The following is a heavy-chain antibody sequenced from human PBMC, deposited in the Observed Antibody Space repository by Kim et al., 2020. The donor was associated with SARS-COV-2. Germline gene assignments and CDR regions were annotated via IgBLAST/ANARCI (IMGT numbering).Heavy chain of an antibody. D-gene: IGHD2-2*01. V-gene: IGHV3-21*01. CDR2: ISSSSSYI. CDR1: GFTFSSYS. J-gene: IGHJ6*02. CDR3: ARVPIVVVPAAMETTQNNYYYYYYGMDV. Sequence: GGSLRLSCAASGFTFSSYSMNWVRQAPGKGLEWVSSISSSSSYIYYADSVKGRFTISRDNAKNSLYLQMNSLRAEDTAVYYCARVPIVVVPAAMETTQNNYYYYYYGMDVWGQGTTVTVSS.